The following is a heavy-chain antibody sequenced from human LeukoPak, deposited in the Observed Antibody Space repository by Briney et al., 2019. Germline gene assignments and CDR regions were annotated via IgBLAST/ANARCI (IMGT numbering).Heavy chain of an antibody. CDR2: ISSNGGST. D-gene: IGHD1-14*01. J-gene: IGHJ4*02. Sequence: GSLRLSCAASGFTFSSYGMHWVRQGPGKGLEYVSAISSNGGSTYYANSVKGRFTISRDNSKNTMYLQMNSLKGEDTAVYYCARRSNPPGRIDHWGQGTLVTVSS. V-gene: IGHV3-64*01. CDR3: ARRSNPPGRIDH. CDR1: GFTFSSYG.